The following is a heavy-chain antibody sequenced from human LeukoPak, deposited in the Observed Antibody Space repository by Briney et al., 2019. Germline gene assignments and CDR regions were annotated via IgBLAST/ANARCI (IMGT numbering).Heavy chain of an antibody. CDR2: IRYDGSNK. CDR3: AKDVDYYGSGYPNYYYMDV. D-gene: IGHD3-10*01. Sequence: GGSLGLSCAASGFTFSSYGMHWVRQAPGKGLEWVAFIRYDGSNKYYADSVKGRFTISRDNSKNTLYLQMNSLRAEDTAVYYCAKDVDYYGSGYPNYYYMDVWGKGTAVTISS. V-gene: IGHV3-30*02. CDR1: GFTFSSYG. J-gene: IGHJ6*03.